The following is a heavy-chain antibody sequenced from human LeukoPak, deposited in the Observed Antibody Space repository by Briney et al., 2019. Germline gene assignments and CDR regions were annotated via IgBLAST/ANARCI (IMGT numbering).Heavy chain of an antibody. D-gene: IGHD2-2*01. CDR1: GFTFSDSY. CDR3: AREVSYQQRSYNIDV. V-gene: IGHV3-11*01. J-gene: IGHJ6*03. CDR2: ISGSGTTI. Sequence: GGSLRLSCAASGFTFSDSYMSWIRQAPGKGLEWVSYISGSGTTIYYVDSVKGRFTISRDNAKNSLYLQMNSLRAEDTAVYYCAREVSYQQRSYNIDVWGKGTTVTVSS.